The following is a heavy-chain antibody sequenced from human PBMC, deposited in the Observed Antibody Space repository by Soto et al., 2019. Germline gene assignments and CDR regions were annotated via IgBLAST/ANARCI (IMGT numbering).Heavy chain of an antibody. CDR1: DFTFSNAW. CDR2: IKSKTDGGTT. V-gene: IGHV3-15*07. Sequence: GGSLRLSCAASDFTFSNAWMNWVRQAPGKGLEWVGRIKSKTDGGTTDYAAPVRGRFTISRDDSKNTLYLQMNSLKTEDTAVYYCTTLSIWGELSDYYYYYGMDVWGQGTTVTVSS. D-gene: IGHD3-16*02. J-gene: IGHJ6*02. CDR3: TTLSIWGELSDYYYYYGMDV.